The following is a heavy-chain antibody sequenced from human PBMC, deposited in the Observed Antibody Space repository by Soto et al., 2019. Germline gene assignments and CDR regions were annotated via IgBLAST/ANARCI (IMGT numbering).Heavy chain of an antibody. CDR1: GFTFSSYG. Sequence: PGGSLRLSCAASGFTFSSYGMHWVRQAPGKGLEWVAVISYDGSNKYYADSVKGRFTISRDNSKNTLYLQMNSLRAEDTAVYYCAKDLDFYDSSGIDYWGQGTLVPVSS. D-gene: IGHD3-22*01. V-gene: IGHV3-30*18. CDR3: AKDLDFYDSSGIDY. CDR2: ISYDGSNK. J-gene: IGHJ4*02.